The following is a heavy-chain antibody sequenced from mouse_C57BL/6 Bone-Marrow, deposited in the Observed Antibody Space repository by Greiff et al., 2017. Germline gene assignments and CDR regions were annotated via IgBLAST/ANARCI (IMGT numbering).Heavy chain of an antibody. CDR1: GFTFSDYY. Sequence: EVQRVESGGGLVQPGGSLKLSCAASGFTFSDYYMYLVRQTPEKRLEWVAYISNGGGSTYYPDTVKGRFTISRDNAKNTLYLQMSRLKSEDTAMYYCARQGPMDYWGQGTSVTVSS. CDR2: ISNGGGST. CDR3: ARQGPMDY. J-gene: IGHJ4*01. V-gene: IGHV5-12*01.